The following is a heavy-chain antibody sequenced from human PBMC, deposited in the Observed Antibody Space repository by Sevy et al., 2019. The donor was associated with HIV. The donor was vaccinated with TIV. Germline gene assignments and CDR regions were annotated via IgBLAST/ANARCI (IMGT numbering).Heavy chain of an antibody. D-gene: IGHD2-2*02. V-gene: IGHV3-74*01. CDR2: INSDGSST. CDR3: ARLRYCSSTSCYTYYGADAFDI. CDR1: GFTFSSYW. Sequence: GESLKISCAASGFTFSSYWMHWVRQAPGKGLVWVSRINSDGSSTSYADSVKGRFTISRDNAKNTLYLQMNSLRAEDTAVYYCARLRYCSSTSCYTYYGADAFDIWGQGTMVTVSS. J-gene: IGHJ3*02.